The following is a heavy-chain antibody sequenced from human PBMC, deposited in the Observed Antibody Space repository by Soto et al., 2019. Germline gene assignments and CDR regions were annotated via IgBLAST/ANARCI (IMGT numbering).Heavy chain of an antibody. CDR2: IYYSGST. Sequence: SETLSLTCTVSGGSISSGGYYWSWIRQHPGKGLEWIGYIYYSGSTYYNPSLKSRVTISVDTSKNQFSLKLSSVTAADTAVYYCARERYYYGSGSYSAVSGHYSMDVWGQGTTVTVSS. V-gene: IGHV4-31*03. CDR3: ARERYYYGSGSYSAVSGHYSMDV. CDR1: GGSISSGGYY. D-gene: IGHD3-10*01. J-gene: IGHJ6*02.